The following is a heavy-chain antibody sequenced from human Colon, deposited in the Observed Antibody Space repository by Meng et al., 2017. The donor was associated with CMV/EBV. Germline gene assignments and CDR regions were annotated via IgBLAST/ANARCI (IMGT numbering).Heavy chain of an antibody. V-gene: IGHV4-34*01. CDR3: AREAGPFFGVIVYDS. J-gene: IGHJ4*02. Sequence: QVALHQWGAGLVKTSETLSLTCGVSGGSLSGYYWTWIRQSPGKGLEWIGEINQSGSTNYNPSLKSRVTVSVDTSKNQFSLRVTSVTAADSALYYCAREAGPFFGVIVYDSWGQGTLVTVSS. CDR2: INQSGST. CDR1: GGSLSGYY. D-gene: IGHD3-3*01.